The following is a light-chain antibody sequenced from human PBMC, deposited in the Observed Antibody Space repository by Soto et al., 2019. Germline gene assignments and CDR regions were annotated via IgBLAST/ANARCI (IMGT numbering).Light chain of an antibody. J-gene: IGKJ2*02. CDR3: QEEFDSPCT. Sequence: DIVMTQSPDSLAVSLGERATINCKSSQRILYSSNNKNFLALYQQKSGQPPKLLIYWASSRKSGVPDRFSGSGSGTDFTPPINSLQTEDVAVYLCQEEFDSPCTFGQGTKRDSK. CDR2: WAS. CDR1: QRILYSSNNKNF. V-gene: IGKV4-1*01.